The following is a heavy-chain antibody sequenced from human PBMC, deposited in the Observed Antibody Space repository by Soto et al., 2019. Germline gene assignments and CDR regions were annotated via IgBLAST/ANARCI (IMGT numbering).Heavy chain of an antibody. CDR3: ARVSVGRGAYYYYYYDMDV. J-gene: IGHJ6*04. CDR2: INHSGST. CDR1: GGSFSGYY. V-gene: IGHV4-34*01. D-gene: IGHD1-26*01. Sequence: QVQLQQWGAGLLKPSETLSLTCSVYGGSFSGYYWSWIRQPPGKGLAWIGEINHSGSTNNNPSLKSRVTKSVDTSKNQFSMKLSYVTAADTAVYYLARVSVGRGAYYYYYYDMDVWGEGTTFTVAS.